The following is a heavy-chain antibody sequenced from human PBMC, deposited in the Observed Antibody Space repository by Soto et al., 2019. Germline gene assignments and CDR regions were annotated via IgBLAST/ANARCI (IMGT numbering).Heavy chain of an antibody. V-gene: IGHV4-4*02. CDR1: GGSISSSNW. J-gene: IGHJ6*02. Sequence: SETLSLTCAVSGGSISSSNWWSWVRQPPGKGLEWIGEIYHSGSTNYNPSLKSRVTISVDKSKNQFSLKLSSVTAADTAVYYCARDRMVRGVIMNPDYYYYGMDVWGQGTTVTVSS. CDR2: IYHSGST. D-gene: IGHD3-10*01. CDR3: ARDRMVRGVIMNPDYYYYGMDV.